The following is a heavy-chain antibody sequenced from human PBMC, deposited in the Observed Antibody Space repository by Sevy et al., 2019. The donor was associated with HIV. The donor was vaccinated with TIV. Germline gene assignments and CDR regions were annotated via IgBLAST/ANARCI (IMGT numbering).Heavy chain of an antibody. J-gene: IGHJ6*02. Sequence: GGSLRLSCVVSGITFSTSGMHWVRQAPGKGLEWVAVISHHGRDKFYADSVKGRSTNSRDNSKNILYLQMVSLRAEDTAVYYCAKDFTGYNGMDVWGQGTMVTVSS. CDR3: AKDFTGYNGMDV. V-gene: IGHV3-30*18. D-gene: IGHD3-9*01. CDR2: ISHHGRDK. CDR1: GITFSTSG.